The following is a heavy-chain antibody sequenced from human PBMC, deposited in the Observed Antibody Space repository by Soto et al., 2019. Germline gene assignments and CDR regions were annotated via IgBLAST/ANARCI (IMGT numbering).Heavy chain of an antibody. D-gene: IGHD3-3*01. CDR3: ARGGGVGVAGSAAFDM. V-gene: IGHV1-2*02. CDR1: GYLVTAYY. Sequence: QLHLVQSGAVVKKPGASVTVSSSASGYLVTAYYMHWVRQPPGGGLEWMGGINPATGAAKYKQTFQGRVTMTRDTSTSTVFMELSGLTSEDTAVFFCARGGGVGVAGSAAFDMWGQGTLVTVSS. J-gene: IGHJ3*02. CDR2: INPATGAA.